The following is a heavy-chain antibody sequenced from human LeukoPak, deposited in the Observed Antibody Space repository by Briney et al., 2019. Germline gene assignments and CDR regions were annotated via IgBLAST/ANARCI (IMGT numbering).Heavy chain of an antibody. Sequence: SETLSLTCTVSGGSISSSSYYWGWIRQPPGKGLEWIGSIYYSGSPYYNPSLKSRVTISVDTSKNQFSLKVSSVTAADTAVYYCARWRTAKTGFDYWGQGTLVTVSS. V-gene: IGHV4-39*01. CDR1: GGSISSSSYY. D-gene: IGHD1-1*01. J-gene: IGHJ4*02. CDR2: IYYSGSP. CDR3: ARWRTAKTGFDY.